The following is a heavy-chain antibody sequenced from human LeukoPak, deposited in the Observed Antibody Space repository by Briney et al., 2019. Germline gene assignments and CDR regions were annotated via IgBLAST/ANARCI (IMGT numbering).Heavy chain of an antibody. Sequence: PGGSLRLSCAASGFTFSVSVMHWVRQAPGRGLEYVSVISSNGGSTSYANSVKGRFTISRDNSKNTLYLQMGSLRAEDMAVYYSARDLSGGGLDYWGQGTLVTVSS. CDR2: ISSNGGST. CDR3: ARDLSGGGLDY. J-gene: IGHJ4*02. CDR1: GFTFSVSV. D-gene: IGHD3-10*01. V-gene: IGHV3-64*01.